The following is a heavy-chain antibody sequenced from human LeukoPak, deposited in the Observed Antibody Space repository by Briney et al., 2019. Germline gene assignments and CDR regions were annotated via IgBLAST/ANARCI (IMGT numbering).Heavy chain of an antibody. CDR1: GFTFSSYA. Sequence: PGGSLRLSCAASGFTFSSYAMSWVRQAPGKGLEWVSAIRDSGSSTHYADSVKGRFTISRDTAKNSLYLQMNSLRAEDTAVYYCARSIDIDYWGQGTLVTVSS. CDR2: IRDSGSST. CDR3: ARSIDIDY. J-gene: IGHJ4*02. V-gene: IGHV3-23*01. D-gene: IGHD2-21*01.